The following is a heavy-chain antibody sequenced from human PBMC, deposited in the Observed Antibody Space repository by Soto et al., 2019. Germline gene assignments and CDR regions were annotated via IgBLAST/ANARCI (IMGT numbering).Heavy chain of an antibody. Sequence: GGSLRLSCAASGFTFSNYVMHWVRQAPGKGLEWVAVTSNDGSNKYYADSVKGRFTISRDNSKNTLFLQMSSLRGEDTALYYCAKGPEDFWSGSHGMDGWGQGTTVTFSS. CDR3: AKGPEDFWSGSHGMDG. J-gene: IGHJ6*02. CDR2: TSNDGSNK. D-gene: IGHD3-3*01. V-gene: IGHV3-30*18. CDR1: GFTFSNYV.